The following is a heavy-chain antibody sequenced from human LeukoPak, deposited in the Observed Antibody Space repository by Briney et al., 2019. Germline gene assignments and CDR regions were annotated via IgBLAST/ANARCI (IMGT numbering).Heavy chain of an antibody. V-gene: IGHV1-69*13. CDR3: ARELKGAFDI. Sequence: ASVKVSCTASGGTFSIYAISWVRQAPGQGLEWMGGIIPIFGTANYAQKSQGRVTITADESTSTAYMELSSLRSEDTAVYYCARELKGAFDIWGQGTMVTVSS. J-gene: IGHJ3*02. CDR1: GGTFSIYA. CDR2: IIPIFGTA.